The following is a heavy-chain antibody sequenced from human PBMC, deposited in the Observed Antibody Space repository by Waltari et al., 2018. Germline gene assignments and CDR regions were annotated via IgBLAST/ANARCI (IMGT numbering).Heavy chain of an antibody. CDR3: AAQGDDFWSGYSRYDAFDI. V-gene: IGHV1-69*12. J-gene: IGHJ3*02. D-gene: IGHD3-3*01. Sequence: QVQLVQSGAEVKKPGSSVKVSCKASGGNFSSDAISWVRQAPGQGLEWMGGIIPIFGTANYAQKFQGRVTITADESTSTAYMELSSLRSEDTAVYYCAAQGDDFWSGYSRYDAFDIWGQGTMVTVSS. CDR1: GGNFSSDA. CDR2: IIPIFGTA.